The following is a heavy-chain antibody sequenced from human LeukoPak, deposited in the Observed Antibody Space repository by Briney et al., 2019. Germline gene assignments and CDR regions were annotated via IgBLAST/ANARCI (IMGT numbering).Heavy chain of an antibody. CDR3: ARASFPLRYFDWLLSTHFDY. Sequence: GESLKISCKGSGYSFTSYWIGWVRQMPGKGLEWMGIIYPGDSDTRYSPSFQGQVTISADKSISTAYLQWSSLKASDTAMYYRARASFPLRYFDWLLSTHFDYWGQGTLVTVSS. CDR2: IYPGDSDT. D-gene: IGHD3-9*01. J-gene: IGHJ4*02. V-gene: IGHV5-51*01. CDR1: GYSFTSYW.